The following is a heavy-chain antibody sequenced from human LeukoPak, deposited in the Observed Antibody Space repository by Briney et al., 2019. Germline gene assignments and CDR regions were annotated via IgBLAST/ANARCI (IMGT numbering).Heavy chain of an antibody. D-gene: IGHD3-3*01. CDR2: IKQDGSEK. CDR1: GFTFSSYW. V-gene: IGHV3-7*01. Sequence: GGSLRLSCAASGFTFSSYWMSWVRQAPGKGLEWVANIKQDGSEKYYVDSVKGRFTISRDNAKNSLYLQMNSLRAEDTAVYYCARGQYDFWSGYPDDYWGQGTLVTVSS. J-gene: IGHJ4*02. CDR3: ARGQYDFWSGYPDDY.